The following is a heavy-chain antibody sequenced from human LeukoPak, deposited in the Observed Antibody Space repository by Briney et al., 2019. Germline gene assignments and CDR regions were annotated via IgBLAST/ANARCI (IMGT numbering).Heavy chain of an antibody. CDR3: ARVAGYYGTYGMDV. J-gene: IGHJ6*02. CDR2: ISGSGGST. Sequence: GGSLRLSCAASGFTFSSYAMSWVRQAPGKGLEWVSGISGSGGSTYYADSVKGRFTISRDNSKNTLYLQMNSLRAEDTAVYYCARVAGYYGTYGMDVWGQGTTVTVSS. CDR1: GFTFSSYA. D-gene: IGHD3-9*01. V-gene: IGHV3-23*01.